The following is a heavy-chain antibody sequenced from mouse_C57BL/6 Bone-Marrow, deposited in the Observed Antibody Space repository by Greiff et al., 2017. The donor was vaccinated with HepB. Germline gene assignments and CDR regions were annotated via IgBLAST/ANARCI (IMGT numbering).Heavy chain of an antibody. Sequence: QVQPQQSGAELARPGASVKLSCKASGYTFTSYGISWVKQRTGQGLEWIGEIYPRSGNTYYNEKFKGKATLTADKSSSTAYMELRSLTSEDSAVYFCARRGYYAMDYWGQGTSVTVSS. V-gene: IGHV1-81*01. J-gene: IGHJ4*01. CDR1: GYTFTSYG. CDR2: IYPRSGNT. CDR3: ARRGYYAMDY.